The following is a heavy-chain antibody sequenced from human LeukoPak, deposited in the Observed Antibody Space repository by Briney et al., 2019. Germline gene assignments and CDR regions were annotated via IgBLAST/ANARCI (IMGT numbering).Heavy chain of an antibody. CDR2: IIPIFGTA. J-gene: IGHJ4*02. CDR3: ARDTYYDFWSGYGY. D-gene: IGHD3-3*01. V-gene: IGHV1-69*06. Sequence: EASVKVSCKASGGTFSSYAISWVRQAPGQGLEWMGGIIPIFGTANYAQKFQGRVTITADKSTSTAYMELSSLRSEDTAVYYCARDTYYDFWSGYGYWGQGTLVTVSS. CDR1: GGTFSSYA.